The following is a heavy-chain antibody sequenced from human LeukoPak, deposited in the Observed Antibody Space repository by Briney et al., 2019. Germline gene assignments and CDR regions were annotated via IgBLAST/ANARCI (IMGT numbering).Heavy chain of an antibody. D-gene: IGHD3-9*01. CDR1: GYTFTGYY. J-gene: IGHJ5*02. V-gene: IGHV1-2*02. CDR2: INPNSGGT. CDR3: ARDYDILTGYFNWFDP. Sequence: ASVKVSCKASGYTFTGYYMHWVRQAPGQGLERMGWINPNSGGTNYAQKFQGRVTMTRDTSISTAYMELSRLRSDDTAVYYCARDYDILTGYFNWFDPWGQGTLVTVSS.